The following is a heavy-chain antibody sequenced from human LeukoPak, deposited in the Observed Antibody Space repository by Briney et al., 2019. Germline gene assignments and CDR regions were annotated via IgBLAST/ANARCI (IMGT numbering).Heavy chain of an antibody. Sequence: ASVKVSCKASGYTFTGYYMHWVRQAPGQGLEWMGWINPNSGGTNYAQKFQGRVTITRNTSISTAYMELSSLRSQDTAVYYCARGPPTYYYDSSHYGRFDYWGQGTLVTVSS. CDR1: GYTFTGYY. J-gene: IGHJ4*02. D-gene: IGHD3-22*01. V-gene: IGHV1-2*02. CDR3: ARGPPTYYYDSSHYGRFDY. CDR2: INPNSGGT.